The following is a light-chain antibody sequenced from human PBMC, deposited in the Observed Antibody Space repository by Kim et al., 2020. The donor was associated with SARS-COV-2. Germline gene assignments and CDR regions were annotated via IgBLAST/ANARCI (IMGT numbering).Light chain of an antibody. V-gene: IGKV3-20*01. CDR1: QSVTASF. CDR2: GAS. CDR3: QQYATSPAT. J-gene: IGKJ1*01. Sequence: PGQRAPIACRASQSVTASFLAWYQQKPGQAPRLLIYGASTRATGIPDRFSGSGSGTDFTLTISRLEPEDFAVYYCQQYATSPATFGQGTKVDIK.